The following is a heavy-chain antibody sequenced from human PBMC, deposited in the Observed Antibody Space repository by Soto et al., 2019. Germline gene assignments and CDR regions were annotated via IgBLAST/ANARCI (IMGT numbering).Heavy chain of an antibody. V-gene: IGHV4-30-4*01. J-gene: IGHJ6*02. CDR3: ARVPVEGDYYYYGMDV. Sequence: SETLSLTCTVSGGSISSGDYYWSWIRQPPGKGLEWIGYIYYSGSTYYNPSLKSRVTISVDTSKNQFSLKLSSVTAADTAVYYCARVPVEGDYYYYGMDVWGQGTTVTVSS. CDR1: GGSISSGDYY. CDR2: IYYSGST. D-gene: IGHD1-26*01.